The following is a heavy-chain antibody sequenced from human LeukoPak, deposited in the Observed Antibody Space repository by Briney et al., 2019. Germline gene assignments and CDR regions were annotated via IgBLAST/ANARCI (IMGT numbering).Heavy chain of an antibody. CDR1: GGSISSGGYY. Sequence: SQTLSPTCTVSGGSISSGGYYRSWIRQHPGKGLEWIGYIYYSGSTYYNPSLKSRVTISVDTSKNQFSLKLSSVTAADTAVYYCARSRYDSSGYYPYYFDYWGQGTLVTVSS. CDR2: IYYSGST. D-gene: IGHD3-22*01. CDR3: ARSRYDSSGYYPYYFDY. J-gene: IGHJ4*02. V-gene: IGHV4-31*03.